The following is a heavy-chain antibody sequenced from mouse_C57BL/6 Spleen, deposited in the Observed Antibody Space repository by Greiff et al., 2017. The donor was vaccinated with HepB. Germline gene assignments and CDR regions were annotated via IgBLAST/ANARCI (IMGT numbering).Heavy chain of an antibody. D-gene: IGHD1-1*01. CDR2: ISYDGSN. CDR1: GYSITSGYY. Sequence: VQLKQSGPGLVKPSQSLSLTCSVTGYSITSGYYWNWIRQFPGTKLEWMGYISYDGSNNYNPSLKNRISITRATSKNQFFLKLNSVTTVDTATYYCARPYYYGSRDWYFDVWGTGTTVTVSS. CDR3: ARPYYYGSRDWYFDV. V-gene: IGHV3-6*01. J-gene: IGHJ1*03.